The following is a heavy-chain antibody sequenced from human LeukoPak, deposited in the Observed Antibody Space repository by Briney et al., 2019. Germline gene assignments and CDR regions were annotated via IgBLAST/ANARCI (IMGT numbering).Heavy chain of an antibody. V-gene: IGHV3-23*01. CDR3: ARHDGLVNGLDY. CDR1: GFTFTSYA. D-gene: IGHD3/OR15-3a*01. CDR2: ISGSGGRT. J-gene: IGHJ4*02. Sequence: GGSLRLSCAASGFTFTSYAMSWVRQAPGKGLEWVSAISGSGGRTFYADSVKGRFTISRDNSKNTLYLQMNSLRAEDTALYYCARHDGLVNGLDYWGQGTLVTVSS.